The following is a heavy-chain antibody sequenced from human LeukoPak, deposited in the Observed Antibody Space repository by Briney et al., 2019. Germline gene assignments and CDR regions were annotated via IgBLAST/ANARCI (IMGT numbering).Heavy chain of an antibody. CDR3: ARDWQWLEIDY. CDR2: ISYDGSNK. V-gene: IGHV3-30-3*01. CDR1: GFTFSSYA. J-gene: IGHJ4*02. D-gene: IGHD6-19*01. Sequence: GGSLRLSCAASGFTFSSYAMHWVRQAPGKGLEWVAVISYDGSNKYYADSVKGRFTISRDNSKNTLYLQMNSLRAEDTAVYYCARDWQWLEIDYWGQGTLVTVSS.